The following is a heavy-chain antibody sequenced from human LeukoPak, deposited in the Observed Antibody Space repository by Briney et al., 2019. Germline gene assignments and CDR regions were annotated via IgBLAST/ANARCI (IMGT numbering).Heavy chain of an antibody. CDR2: IYHSGST. CDR1: GGSSSSINW. CDR3: AREAVAGTPYYFDY. J-gene: IGHJ4*02. Sequence: SETLSFTCAVSGGSSSSINWWRWVRQPPGKGLEWIGEIYHSGSTNYNPSLKSRVTISVDKSKNEFSLKLSSVTAADTAVYYCAREAVAGTPYYFDYGGQGTRVTVSS. V-gene: IGHV4-4*02. D-gene: IGHD6-19*01.